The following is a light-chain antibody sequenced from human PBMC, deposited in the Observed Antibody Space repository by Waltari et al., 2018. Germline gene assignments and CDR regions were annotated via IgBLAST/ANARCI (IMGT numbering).Light chain of an antibody. CDR2: DAS. Sequence: EIVLTQSPATLPSSPGERATLSCRASQSVGTSLAWYQQKPGQAPRILIWDASNRARGTPARFSGSGSGTDFTLTISGLQPEDFSTYHCQQFYNYPPTFGQGTRLEIK. CDR1: QSVGTS. V-gene: IGKV3-11*01. J-gene: IGKJ5*01. CDR3: QQFYNYPPT.